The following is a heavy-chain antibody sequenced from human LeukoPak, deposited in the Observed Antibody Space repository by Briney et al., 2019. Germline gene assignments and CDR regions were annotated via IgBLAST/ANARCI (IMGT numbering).Heavy chain of an antibody. D-gene: IGHD3-3*01. CDR1: GFTFSDYY. CDR2: ISSSGSTI. J-gene: IGHJ4*02. CDR3: ARYSYYDFWSGYLYYFDY. Sequence: GGSLRLSCAAPGFTFSDYYMSWIRQAPGKGVKWVSYISSSGSTIYYADSVKGRFTISRDNAKNSLYLQMNSLRAEDTAVYYCARYSYYDFWSGYLYYFDYWGQGTLVTVSS. V-gene: IGHV3-11*04.